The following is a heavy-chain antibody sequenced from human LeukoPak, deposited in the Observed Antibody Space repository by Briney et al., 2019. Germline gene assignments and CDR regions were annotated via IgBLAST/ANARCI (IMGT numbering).Heavy chain of an antibody. Sequence: GGSLRLSCAASGFTFSSYEMNWVRQAPGKGLEWVANIKQDGSEKYYVDSVKGRFTTSRDNAKNSLSLQMNSLRAEDTAVYYCARRDHGDYGEEYWGQGTLVTVSS. J-gene: IGHJ4*02. CDR1: GFTFSSYE. V-gene: IGHV3-7*01. CDR3: ARRDHGDYGEEY. CDR2: IKQDGSEK. D-gene: IGHD4-17*01.